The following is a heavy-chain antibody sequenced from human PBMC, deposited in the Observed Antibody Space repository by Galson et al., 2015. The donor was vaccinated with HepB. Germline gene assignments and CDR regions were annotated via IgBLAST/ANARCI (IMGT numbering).Heavy chain of an antibody. CDR3: AHSWWLPKKNWFDP. CDR1: GFSLRTSGVG. J-gene: IGHJ5*02. CDR2: IYWDDDK. D-gene: IGHD5-12*01. V-gene: IGHV2-5*02. Sequence: PALVNTTQTLTLTCTFSGFSLRTSGVGVGWIRQPPGKALEWLALIYWDDDKRYSPSLKSRLTITKDTSKNQVVLTMTNMDPVDTATYYCAHSWWLPKKNWFDPWGQGTLVTVSS.